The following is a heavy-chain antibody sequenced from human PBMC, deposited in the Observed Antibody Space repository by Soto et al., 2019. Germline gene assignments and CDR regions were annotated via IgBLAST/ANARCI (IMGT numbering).Heavy chain of an antibody. V-gene: IGHV1-69*08. CDR3: AREPYYYDSSGYVPGDAFDI. J-gene: IGHJ3*02. D-gene: IGHD3-22*01. CDR1: GGTFSSYT. CDR2: IIPILGIA. Sequence: QVRLVQSGAEVKKPGSSVKVSCKASGGTFSSYTISWVRQAPGQGLEWMGRIIPILGIANYAQKFQGRVTITADKSTSTAYMELSSLRSEDTAVYYCAREPYYYDSSGYVPGDAFDIWGQGTMVTVSS.